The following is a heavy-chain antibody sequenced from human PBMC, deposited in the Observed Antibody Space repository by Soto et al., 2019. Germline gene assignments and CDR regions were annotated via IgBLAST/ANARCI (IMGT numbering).Heavy chain of an antibody. Sequence: QVQLVQSGAEVKKPGSSVRVSCEASGGTFDSYTISWVRQAPGQGLEWVGRIAPIFDISKYAPKFQGRVTITADKSTSTAYMDLSGLTSEDTAVYYCATGAFGGRQQLVRDAFDFWGQGTMVTVSS. CDR3: ATGAFGGRQQLVRDAFDF. D-gene: IGHD3-16*01. V-gene: IGHV1-69*02. CDR1: GGTFDSYT. J-gene: IGHJ3*01. CDR2: IAPIFDIS.